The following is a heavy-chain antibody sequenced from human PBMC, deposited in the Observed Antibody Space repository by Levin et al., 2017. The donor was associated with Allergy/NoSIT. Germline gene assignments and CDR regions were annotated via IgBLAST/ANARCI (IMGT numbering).Heavy chain of an antibody. CDR2: IYWDDDK. J-gene: IGHJ3*01. CDR1: GFSFSSSGVG. Sequence: SGPTLVKPTQTLTLTCSFSGFSFSSSGVGVGWIRQPPGKAPEWLAVIYWDDDKRYNPALKSRVTTTKDTSNNQVVLTMTNMDPADPARYYCARYYKYGSGLFDVWGEGTMVTVSS. V-gene: IGHV2-5*02. CDR3: ARYYKYGSGLFDV. D-gene: IGHD3-10*01.